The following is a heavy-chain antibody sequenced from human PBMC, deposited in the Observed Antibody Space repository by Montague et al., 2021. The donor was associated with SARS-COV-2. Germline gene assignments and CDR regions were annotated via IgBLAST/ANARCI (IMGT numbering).Heavy chain of an antibody. D-gene: IGHD4-17*01. CDR1: GDSIGSKGYY. Sequence: SETLSLTCSVSGDSIGSKGYYWDWIRQSPGKGLEWIGTIYSGGTVSYSGTTYYNPSLKSRVTISVDTSKNQFSLKLTSVTASDTAVYYCARGTRHDYGDPHYFDYWGQGALVTVSS. J-gene: IGHJ4*02. V-gene: IGHV4-39*01. CDR3: ARGTRHDYGDPHYFDY. CDR2: IYSGGTVSYSGTT.